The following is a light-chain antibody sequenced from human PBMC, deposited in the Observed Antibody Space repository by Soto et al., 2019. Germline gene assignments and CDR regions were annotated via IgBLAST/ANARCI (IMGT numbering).Light chain of an antibody. CDR2: EGS. CDR1: SXDVGSYNL. Sequence: QSVLTQPASVSGSPGQSVTISCTGTSXDVGSYNLVSWYQQHPGKAPKLMIYEGSKRPSGVSNRFSGSKSGNTASLTIPGLQAEDEADYYCCSYAGSSTYVFGTGTKVTVL. J-gene: IGLJ1*01. CDR3: CSYAGSSTYV. V-gene: IGLV2-23*01.